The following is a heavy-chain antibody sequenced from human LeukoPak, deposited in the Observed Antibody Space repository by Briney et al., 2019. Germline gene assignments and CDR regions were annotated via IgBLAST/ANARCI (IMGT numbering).Heavy chain of an antibody. J-gene: IGHJ5*02. CDR2: IYYGGST. CDR3: ARDQNIGFDP. D-gene: IGHD2/OR15-2a*01. CDR1: GGSVSSGDYY. V-gene: IGHV4-61*08. Sequence: SQTLSLTCTVSGGSVSSGDYYWSWIRQPPGKGLEWIGYIYYGGSTNYSPSLKSRVTISVDTSKNQFSLKLSSVTAADTAVYYCARDQNIGFDPWGQGTLVTVSS.